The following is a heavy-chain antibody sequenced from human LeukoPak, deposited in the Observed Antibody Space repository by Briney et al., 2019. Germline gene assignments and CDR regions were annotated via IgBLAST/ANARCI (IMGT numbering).Heavy chain of an antibody. CDR3: ARDYGSGSYYNTAY. CDR2: IRYDGSNK. D-gene: IGHD3-10*01. Sequence: GGSLRLSCAASGFTFSSYGMHWVRQAPGKGLEWVAFIRYDGSNKYYADSVKGRFTISRDNSKNTLYLQMNSLRAEDTAVYYCARDYGSGSYYNTAYWGQGTLVTVSS. CDR1: GFTFSSYG. J-gene: IGHJ4*02. V-gene: IGHV3-30*02.